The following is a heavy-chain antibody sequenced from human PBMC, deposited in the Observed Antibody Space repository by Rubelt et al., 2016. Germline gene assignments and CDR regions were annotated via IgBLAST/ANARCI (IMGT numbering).Heavy chain of an antibody. CDR3: ARLLAYDAFDI. CDR2: ITTNTGKP. D-gene: IGHD2-15*01. J-gene: IGHJ3*02. V-gene: IGHV7-4-1*02. Sequence: QVQLVQSGSELKKPGASVKVSCKASGYTFTTYAIHWVRQAPGQGLEWMGGITTNTGKPTYAQGFTVRFVFSLATSVSTAYLHISSLKAEDTAVYYCARLLAYDAFDIWGHGTMVTVSS. CDR1: GYTFTTYA.